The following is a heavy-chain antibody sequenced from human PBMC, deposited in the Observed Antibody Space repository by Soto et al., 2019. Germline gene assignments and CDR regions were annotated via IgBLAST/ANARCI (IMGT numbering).Heavy chain of an antibody. J-gene: IGHJ6*02. CDR1: GFTFTTYP. V-gene: IGHV3-23*01. D-gene: IGHD6-6*01. Sequence: GGSVRLSCAASGFTFTTYPLSWVRQAPGKGLEWVSGISGTGISTYYADSVKGRFTISRDNSKNMVFLQMNSLRAEDTAIYYCAKPPVIKASSYYSGMDVWGPGTTLTVSS. CDR3: AKPPVIKASSYYSGMDV. CDR2: ISGTGIST.